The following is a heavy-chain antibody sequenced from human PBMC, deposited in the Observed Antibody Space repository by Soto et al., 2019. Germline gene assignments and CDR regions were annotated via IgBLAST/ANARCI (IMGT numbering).Heavy chain of an antibody. V-gene: IGHV1-69*02. D-gene: IGHD3-22*01. Sequence: GASVKVSCKASGGTFSSYTISWVRQAPGQGLEWMGRIIPILGIANYAQKFQGRVAITADKSTSTAYMELSSLRSEDTAVYYCARGGWYYDSSGYHKSIAADYWGQGTLVTVSS. J-gene: IGHJ4*02. CDR3: ARGGWYYDSSGYHKSIAADY. CDR1: GGTFSSYT. CDR2: IIPILGIA.